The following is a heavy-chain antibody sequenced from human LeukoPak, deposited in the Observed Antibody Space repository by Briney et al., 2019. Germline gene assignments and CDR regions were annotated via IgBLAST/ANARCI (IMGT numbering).Heavy chain of an antibody. V-gene: IGHV3-30*03. J-gene: IGHJ4*02. CDR3: VRDFPNSKPRFDW. CDR2: ISYDGNKK. CDR1: GFTFTSYN. Sequence: GGSLRLSCAASGFTFTSYNFHWVRQAPGKGLQWVGMISYDGNKKYEDSVKGRITISRENSKNTLYLQMTSLRLEDTAVYFCVRDFPNSKPRFDWWGQGTLVTVSS. D-gene: IGHD2/OR15-2a*01.